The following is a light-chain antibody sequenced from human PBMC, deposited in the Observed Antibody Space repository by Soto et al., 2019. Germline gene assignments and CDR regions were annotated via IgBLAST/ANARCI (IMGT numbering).Light chain of an antibody. CDR3: SSYTSRSTLV. CDR1: SSNIGNNY. CDR2: DNN. J-gene: IGLJ3*02. V-gene: IGLV1-51*01. Sequence: QSVLTQPPSVSAAPGQKVTISCSGSSSNIGNNYVSWYQQLPGTAPKLLIYDNNKRPSGIPDRFSGSKSGTSATLGITGLQTGDEADYYCSSYTSRSTLVFGGGTKLTVL.